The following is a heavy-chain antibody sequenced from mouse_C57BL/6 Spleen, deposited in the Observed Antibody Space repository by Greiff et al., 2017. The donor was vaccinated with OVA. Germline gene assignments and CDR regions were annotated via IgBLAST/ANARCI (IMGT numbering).Heavy chain of an antibody. V-gene: IGHV5-17*01. Sequence: EVQRVESGGGLVKPGGSLKLSCAASGFTFSDYGMHWVRQAPEKGLEWVAYISSGSSTIYYADTVKGRFTISRDNAKNTLFLQMTSLRSEDTAMYYCARSYYDYFYAMDYWGQGTSVTVSS. CDR2: ISSGSSTI. CDR1: GFTFSDYG. D-gene: IGHD2-4*01. CDR3: ARSYYDYFYAMDY. J-gene: IGHJ4*01.